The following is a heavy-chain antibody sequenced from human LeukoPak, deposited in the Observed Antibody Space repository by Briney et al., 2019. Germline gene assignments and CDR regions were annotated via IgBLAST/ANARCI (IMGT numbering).Heavy chain of an antibody. J-gene: IGHJ4*02. Sequence: PGESLTLSWEPPQFPLNAYWMHCVRQAPQNGLVWVPTINTDGSVTTHADSVKGRFTISRDNAENTLYLQMNSLRGEDTAVYYCANAYNSGKTDSWGQGTLVTVSS. CDR3: ANAYNSGKTDS. D-gene: IGHD1-1*01. CDR2: INTDGSVT. V-gene: IGHV3-74*03. CDR1: QFPLNAYW.